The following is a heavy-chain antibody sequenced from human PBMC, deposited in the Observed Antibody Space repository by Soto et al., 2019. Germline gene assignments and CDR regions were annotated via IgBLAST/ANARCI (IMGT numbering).Heavy chain of an antibody. CDR1: GFTFSKYW. J-gene: IGHJ4*02. CDR3: ARPYYDSGSSQFDC. CDR2: IKEDGSEK. Sequence: GGSLRLSCAASGFTFSKYWMSWVRQAPGKGLEWVANIKEDGSEKYFVDAVKGRFTISRDNPKDSLYLQMNSLRAEDTAVYYCARPYYDSGSSQFDCWGRGTLVTVSS. D-gene: IGHD3-10*01. V-gene: IGHV3-7*01.